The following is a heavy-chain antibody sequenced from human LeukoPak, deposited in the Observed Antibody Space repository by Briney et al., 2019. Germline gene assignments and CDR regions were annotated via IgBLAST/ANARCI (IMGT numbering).Heavy chain of an antibody. V-gene: IGHV3-30*18. D-gene: IGHD6-19*01. CDR3: AKGRTIAVAGPEFDY. J-gene: IGHJ4*02. Sequence: GGSLRLSCAGSGFTFSSYGMHWVRQAPGKGLEWVAVISYDGSNKYYADSVKGRFTISRDNSKNTLYLQMNSLRAEDTAVYYCAKGRTIAVAGPEFDYWGQGTLVTVSS. CDR1: GFTFSSYG. CDR2: ISYDGSNK.